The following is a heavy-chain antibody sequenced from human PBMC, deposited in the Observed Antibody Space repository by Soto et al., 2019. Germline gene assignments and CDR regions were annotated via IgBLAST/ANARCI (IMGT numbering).Heavy chain of an antibody. D-gene: IGHD1-26*01. CDR3: ARHHVRGRTIAGAAEF. J-gene: IGHJ4*02. Sequence: ETLSLTCAVYGGSLSGYYWSWIRQPPGKALEWIGEFNHSGDTNYNPSLKSRVTISADTSKNQVFLNLSSVTAADTAMYYCARHHVRGRTIAGAAEFWGQGTLVTVSS. CDR2: FNHSGDT. CDR1: GGSLSGYY. V-gene: IGHV4-34*01.